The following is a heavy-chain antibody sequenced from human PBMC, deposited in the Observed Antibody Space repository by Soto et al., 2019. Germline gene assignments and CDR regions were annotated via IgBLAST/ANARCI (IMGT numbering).Heavy chain of an antibody. CDR2: IIPIFGTA. V-gene: IGHV1-69*06. CDR3: RGSGSEPAWDGMDV. J-gene: IGHJ6*02. CDR1: GGTFSSYA. Sequence: ASVKVSCKASGGTFSSYAISWVRQAPGQGLEWMGGIIPIFGTANYAQKFQGRVTTTADKSTSTAYMELSSLRSEDTAVYYCRGSGSEPAWDGMDVWGQGTTVTVSS. D-gene: IGHD3-10*01.